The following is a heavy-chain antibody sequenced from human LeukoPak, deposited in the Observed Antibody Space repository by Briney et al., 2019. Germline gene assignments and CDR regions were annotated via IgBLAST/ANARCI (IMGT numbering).Heavy chain of an antibody. V-gene: IGHV3-23*01. CDR1: GFTVSSNY. D-gene: IGHD3-22*01. Sequence: GGSLRLSCAASGFTVSSNYMSWVRQAPGKGLEWVSAISGSGGSTYYADSVKGRFTISRDNSKNTLYLQMNSLRAEDTAVYYCAKDGHDSSGYYTDYWGQGTLVTVSS. J-gene: IGHJ4*02. CDR3: AKDGHDSSGYYTDY. CDR2: ISGSGGST.